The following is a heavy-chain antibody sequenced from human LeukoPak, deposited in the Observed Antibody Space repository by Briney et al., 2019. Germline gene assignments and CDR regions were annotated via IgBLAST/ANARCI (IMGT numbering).Heavy chain of an antibody. CDR1: GGSISSYY. J-gene: IGHJ6*03. V-gene: IGHV4-4*07. CDR2: IYTSGST. CDR3: ARVLPHSSGWYDYYYMDV. Sequence: SETLSLTCTVSGGSISSYYWSWIRQPAGKGLEWTGRIYTSGSTNYNPSLKSRVTMSVDTSKNQFSLKLSSVTAADTAVYYCARVLPHSSGWYDYYYMDVWGKGTTVTVSS. D-gene: IGHD6-19*01.